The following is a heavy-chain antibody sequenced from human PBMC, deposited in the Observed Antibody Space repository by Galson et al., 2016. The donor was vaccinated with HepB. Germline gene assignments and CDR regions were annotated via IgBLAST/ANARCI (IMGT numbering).Heavy chain of an antibody. CDR2: INSGSGGTT. V-gene: IGHV3-23*01. Sequence: SLRLSCAASGFTFTTYPLTWVRQAPGKGLEWVSVINSGSGGTTNYADSVKDRFTISRDNEKNMLYLQMDSLRAEDTAVYYCAKVALSSYSGYDSPYYFDYWGQGTLVTVSS. J-gene: IGHJ4*02. CDR3: AKVALSSYSGYDSPYYFDY. D-gene: IGHD5-12*01. CDR1: GFTFTTYP.